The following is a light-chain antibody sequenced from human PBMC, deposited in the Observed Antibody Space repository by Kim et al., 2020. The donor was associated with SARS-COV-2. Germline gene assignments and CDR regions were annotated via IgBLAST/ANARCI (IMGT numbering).Light chain of an antibody. V-gene: IGLV1-44*01. CDR3: AAWDESMNGVV. J-gene: IGLJ2*01. CDR2: NNN. CDR1: SSKFGSNT. Sequence: QSVLTQPPSTSGTSGQRVTISCSGSSSKFGSNTFNWYQQLPGTDAHLLIYNNNNRPSAVPDRFSGSTSGASASLAISGLHSEEEADYYCAAWDESMNGVVFGGGTQLTVL.